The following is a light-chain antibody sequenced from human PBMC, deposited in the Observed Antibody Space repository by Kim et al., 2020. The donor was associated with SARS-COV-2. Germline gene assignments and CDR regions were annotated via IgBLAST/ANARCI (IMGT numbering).Light chain of an antibody. CDR1: TGPVTSDHW. CDR3: LLSESGTAV. J-gene: IGLJ2*01. Sequence: PGGTVTPTCASSTGPVTSDHWPYWFQQKPSQAPRTLIYDTSGKHSWTPARFSGSLLGGKAALTLSGAQPEDGADYYCLLSESGTAVFGGGTQLTVL. V-gene: IGLV7-46*01. CDR2: DTS.